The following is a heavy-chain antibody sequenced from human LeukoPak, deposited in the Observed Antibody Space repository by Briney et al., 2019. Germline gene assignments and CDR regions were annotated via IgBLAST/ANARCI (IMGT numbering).Heavy chain of an antibody. D-gene: IGHD3-9*01. J-gene: IGHJ4*02. CDR3: ARANFDWLIDY. V-gene: IGHV1-69*05. CDR1: GGTFSSYA. Sequence: SVKVPCKASGGTFSSYAISWVRQAPGQGLEWMGRTIPIFGPANYAQKFQGRVTITTDESTSTAYMELSSLRSEDTAVYYCARANFDWLIDYWGQGTLVTVSS. CDR2: TIPIFGPA.